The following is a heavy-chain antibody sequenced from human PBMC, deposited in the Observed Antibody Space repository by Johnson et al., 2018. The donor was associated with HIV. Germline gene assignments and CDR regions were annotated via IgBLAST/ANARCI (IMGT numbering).Heavy chain of an antibody. CDR3: AKCIWGSSLIDAFDV. CDR1: GFAFSTYG. Sequence: QVHLVESGGGVVQPGRSLRLSCAASGFAFSTYGMHWVRQAPGKGLEWVAVMLYDGSNKFYADSVKGRFTISRDTSKNTLYLQMNGMRVEDTAVYYCAKCIWGSSLIDAFDVWGQGTMVTVSS. V-gene: IGHV3-33*03. J-gene: IGHJ3*01. CDR2: MLYDGSNK. D-gene: IGHD6-13*01.